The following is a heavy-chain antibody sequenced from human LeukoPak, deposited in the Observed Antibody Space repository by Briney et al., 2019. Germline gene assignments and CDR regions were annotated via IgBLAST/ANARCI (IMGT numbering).Heavy chain of an antibody. D-gene: IGHD3-9*01. V-gene: IGHV3-23*01. CDR1: GFTFSSFA. J-gene: IGHJ6*03. CDR3: ARGGILTGYFELLYYYYYMDV. CDR2: HRGRDGST. Sequence: GGSLRLFCAASGFTFSSFAMSWVRQAPGKGLEWVSAHRGRDGSTYYADSVKGRFTISRDNSKNTLYLQMNSLRAEDTAVYYCARGGILTGYFELLYYYYYMDVWGKGTTVTISS.